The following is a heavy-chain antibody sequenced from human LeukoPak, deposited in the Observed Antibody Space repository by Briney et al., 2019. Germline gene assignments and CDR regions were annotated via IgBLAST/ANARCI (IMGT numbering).Heavy chain of an antibody. J-gene: IGHJ3*02. V-gene: IGHV1-69*01. Sequence: GSSVKVSCKASGGTFSSYAISWVRQAPGQGLEWMGGIIPIFDKRDYAQKFQGRVTIGADESTSTAYMELSSLRSEDTAVYYCARFRSSEDNAFEIWGQGTLVTVSS. D-gene: IGHD6-6*01. CDR1: GGTFSSYA. CDR2: IIPIFDKR. CDR3: ARFRSSEDNAFEI.